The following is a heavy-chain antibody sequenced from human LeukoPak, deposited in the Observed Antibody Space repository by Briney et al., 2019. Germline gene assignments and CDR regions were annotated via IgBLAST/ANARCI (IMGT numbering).Heavy chain of an antibody. CDR2: IYYSGST. CDR1: GGSISSSSYY. D-gene: IGHD2-2*01. J-gene: IGHJ4*02. Sequence: SETLSLTCTVSGGSISSSSYYWGWIRQPPGKGLEWIGYIYYSGSTNYNPSLKSRVTISVDTSKNQFSLKLSSVTAADTAVYYCARTAPSRGYFDYWGQGTLVTVSS. V-gene: IGHV4-61*05. CDR3: ARTAPSRGYFDY.